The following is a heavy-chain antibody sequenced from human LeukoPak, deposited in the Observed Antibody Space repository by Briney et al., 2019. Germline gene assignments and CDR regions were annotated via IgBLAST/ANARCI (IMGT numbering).Heavy chain of an antibody. CDR3: ARWRSSGRLNYYYYYMDV. Sequence: GASVKVSCKASGYTFTCYYMHWVQQAPGQALEWMGWINPNSGGTNYAQKFQGRVTMTRDTSISTAYMELSRLRSDDTAVYYCARWRSSGRLNYYYYYMDVWGKGTTVTVSS. CDR2: INPNSGGT. CDR1: GYTFTCYY. D-gene: IGHD6-19*01. J-gene: IGHJ6*03. V-gene: IGHV1-2*02.